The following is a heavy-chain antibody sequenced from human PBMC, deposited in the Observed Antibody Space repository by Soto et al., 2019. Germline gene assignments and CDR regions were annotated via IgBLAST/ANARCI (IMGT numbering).Heavy chain of an antibody. CDR3: ARDGDTAMVSFDY. CDR1: GGSISSSNW. J-gene: IGHJ4*02. V-gene: IGHV4-4*02. Sequence: SETLSLTCAVSGGSISSSNWWSWVRQPPGKGLEWIGEIYHSGSTNYNPSLKSRVTISVDRSKNQFSLKLSSVTAADTAVYYCARDGDTAMVSFDYWGQGTLVTVSS. CDR2: IYHSGST. D-gene: IGHD5-18*01.